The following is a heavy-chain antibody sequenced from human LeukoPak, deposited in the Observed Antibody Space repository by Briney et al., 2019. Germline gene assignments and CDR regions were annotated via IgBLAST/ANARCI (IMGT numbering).Heavy chain of an antibody. CDR3: ARGGYSYVQNWFDP. V-gene: IGHV4-59*11. Sequence: SETLSLTCTVSGGSISSHYWGWIRQPPGKGLEWIGYIYYSGSTNYNPSLKSRVTISVDTSKNQFSLKLSSVTAADTAVYYCARGGYSYVQNWFDPWGQGTLVTVSS. D-gene: IGHD5-18*01. J-gene: IGHJ5*02. CDR2: IYYSGST. CDR1: GGSISSHY.